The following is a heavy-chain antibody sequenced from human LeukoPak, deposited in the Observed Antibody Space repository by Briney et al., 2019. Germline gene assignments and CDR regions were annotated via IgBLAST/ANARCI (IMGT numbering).Heavy chain of an antibody. CDR2: IYTSGST. Sequence: SETLSLTCSVSGASISSGSYYWSWIRQPAGKGLEWIGRIYTSGSTNYNPSLKSRVTMSVDTSKNQFSLKLSSVTAADTAVYYCALQYYDILTGYLDAFDIWGQGTMVTVSS. D-gene: IGHD3-9*01. J-gene: IGHJ3*02. CDR1: GASISSGSYY. CDR3: ALQYYDILTGYLDAFDI. V-gene: IGHV4-61*02.